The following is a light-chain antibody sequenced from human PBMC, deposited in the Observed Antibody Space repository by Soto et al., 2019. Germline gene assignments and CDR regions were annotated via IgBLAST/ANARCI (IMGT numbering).Light chain of an antibody. CDR2: GVS. CDR3: QQYDRSPIT. Sequence: EIVLTQSPGTLSLSPGERATLYCRASQSISSNRFAWFQEKPGQAPSLLIYGVSSRATGIPDRFSGSGSGKDFTLTISRLEPEDCGVYYCQQYDRSPITFGPGTKVDI. J-gene: IGKJ3*01. V-gene: IGKV3-20*01. CDR1: QSISSNR.